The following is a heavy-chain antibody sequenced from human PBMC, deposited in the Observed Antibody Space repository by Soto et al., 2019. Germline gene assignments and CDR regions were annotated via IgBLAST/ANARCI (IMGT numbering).Heavy chain of an antibody. CDR3: ARYSGYGRADY. D-gene: IGHD5-12*01. J-gene: IGHJ4*02. CDR1: GDSISSRSYY. Sequence: SETLALTCTVSGDSISSRSYYWGWIRQPPGKGLEWIGSIYYSGSTYYNPSLKSRVTISVDTSKNQFSLKLSSVTAADTAVYYCARYSGYGRADYWGQGTLVTVSS. V-gene: IGHV4-39*01. CDR2: IYYSGST.